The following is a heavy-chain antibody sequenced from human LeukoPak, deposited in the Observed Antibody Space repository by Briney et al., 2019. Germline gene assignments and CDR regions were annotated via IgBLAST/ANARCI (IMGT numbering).Heavy chain of an antibody. D-gene: IGHD3-16*01. CDR1: GFSLTTYP. Sequence: GGSLRLSCSASGFSLTTYPMAWVRQAPGTGLEWVSVIYSGGSTYYADSVKGRFTISRDNSKNTLYLQMNSLRAEDTAVYYCARWGFDYWGQGTLVTVSS. J-gene: IGHJ4*02. CDR3: ARWGFDY. CDR2: IYSGGST. V-gene: IGHV3-53*01.